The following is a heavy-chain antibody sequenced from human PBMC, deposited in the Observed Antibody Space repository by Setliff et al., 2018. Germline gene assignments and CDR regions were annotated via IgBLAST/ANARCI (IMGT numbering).Heavy chain of an antibody. D-gene: IGHD3-3*01. Sequence: GASVKVSCQASGYTLTNYYMHWVRQAPGQGLEWMGIINPSGGLTRYAQKFQGRVTMTRDTSTSTVYMEVSSLRSEDTAVYYCARDRYYNSWSGTSITAPHDAFDIWGQGTMVTVSS. J-gene: IGHJ3*02. CDR1: GYTLTNYY. CDR3: ARDRYYNSWSGTSITAPHDAFDI. CDR2: INPSGGLT. V-gene: IGHV1-46*03.